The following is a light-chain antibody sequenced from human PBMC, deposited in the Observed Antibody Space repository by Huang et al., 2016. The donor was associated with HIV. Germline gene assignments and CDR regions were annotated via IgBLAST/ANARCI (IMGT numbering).Light chain of an antibody. V-gene: IGKV1-27*01. CDR2: AAS. J-gene: IGKJ2*01. CDR1: QGAGNS. Sequence: DIQMTQSPSSLSTSVGDRVTITCRASQGAGNSLAWYQQKPGKVPKLLIYAASTLRSGVPSRFSGSGSGTEFTLTISGLQPEDVATYYCQKDNSAPYTFGQGTRLDI. CDR3: QKDNSAPYT.